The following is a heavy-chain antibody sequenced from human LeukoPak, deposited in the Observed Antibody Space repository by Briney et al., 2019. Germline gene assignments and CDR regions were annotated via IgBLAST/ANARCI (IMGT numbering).Heavy chain of an antibody. CDR3: ASLVYVKIWYFDL. CDR1: GGSISSSSYY. CDR2: IYYSGST. V-gene: IGHV4-39*07. J-gene: IGHJ2*01. Sequence: SETLSLTCTVSGGSISSSSYYWGWIRQPPGKGLEWIGSIYYSGSTYYNPSLKSRVTISVDTPKNQFSLKLSSVTAADTAVYYCASLVYVKIWYFDLWGRGTLVTVSS. D-gene: IGHD1-14*01.